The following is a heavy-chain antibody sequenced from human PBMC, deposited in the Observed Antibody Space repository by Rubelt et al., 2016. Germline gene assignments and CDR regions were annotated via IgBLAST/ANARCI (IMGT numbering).Heavy chain of an antibody. CDR2: INPNSGGT. CDR1: GYTFTGYY. CDR3: AREDGDY. J-gene: IGHJ4*02. V-gene: IGHV1-2*02. D-gene: IGHD5-24*01. Sequence: QVQLVQSGAEVKKPGASVKVSCKASGYTFTGYYIHWVRQAPGQGLEWMGWINPNSGGTNYAQRFQGRVTMTTATSISAAYMELSRLRSDDTAVFYCAREDGDYWGQGTLVTVSS.